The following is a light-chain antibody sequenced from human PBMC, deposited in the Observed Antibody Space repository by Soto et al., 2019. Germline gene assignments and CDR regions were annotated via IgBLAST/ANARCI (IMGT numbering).Light chain of an antibody. V-gene: IGKV3-11*01. CDR1: QSVSSN. Sequence: ENVLTQSPATLSLSPGERATLSCRASQSVSSNLAWYQQKPGQAPRLLIYDASNRATGIPARFSGSRSGTDFTLTISSLEPEDFGVYFCHQRNKFGQGTRLEIK. J-gene: IGKJ5*01. CDR3: HQRNK. CDR2: DAS.